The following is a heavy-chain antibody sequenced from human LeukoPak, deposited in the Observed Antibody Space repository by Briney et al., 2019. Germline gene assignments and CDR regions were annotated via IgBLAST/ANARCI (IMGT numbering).Heavy chain of an antibody. CDR3: AKGGPVIPDY. V-gene: IGHV3-30*02. CDR2: IRYGGSNK. Sequence: GGSLRLSCAASGFTFSSCGMHWVRQAPGKGLEWVAFIRYGGSNKYYADSVKGRFTISRDNSKNTLYLQMNSLRAEDTAVYYCAKGGPVIPDYWGQGTLVTVSS. J-gene: IGHJ4*02. D-gene: IGHD2-21*01. CDR1: GFTFSSCG.